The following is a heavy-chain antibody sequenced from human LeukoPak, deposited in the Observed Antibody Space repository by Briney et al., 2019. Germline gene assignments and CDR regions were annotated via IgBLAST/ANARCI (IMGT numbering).Heavy chain of an antibody. CDR2: TYYRSKWYN. Sequence: SQTLSLTCAISGDSVSSNSAAWNWIRQSPSRGLEWLGRTYYRSKWYNDYAVSVKSRITINPDTSKNQFSLQLNSVTPEDTAVYYCARAPRYSSGWYVDLAGRNLDAFDIWGQGTMVTVSS. CDR3: ARAPRYSSGWYVDLAGRNLDAFDI. CDR1: GDSVSSNSAA. D-gene: IGHD6-19*01. J-gene: IGHJ3*02. V-gene: IGHV6-1*01.